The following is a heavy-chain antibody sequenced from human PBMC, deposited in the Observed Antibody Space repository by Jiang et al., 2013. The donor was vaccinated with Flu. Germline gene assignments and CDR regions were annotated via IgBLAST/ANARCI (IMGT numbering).Heavy chain of an antibody. CDR3: ARMVRGVSGFDY. Sequence: KPTQTLTLTCTFSGSSLSTTGMRVSWIRQAPGKALEWLARIDWDDDKYYSTSLKTRLTISKDTSKSQVVLTMTNMDPVDTATYYCARMVRGVSGFDYWGQGTLVTVSS. D-gene: IGHD3-10*01. J-gene: IGHJ4*02. CDR1: GSSLSTTGMR. V-gene: IGHV2-70*04. CDR2: IDWDDDK.